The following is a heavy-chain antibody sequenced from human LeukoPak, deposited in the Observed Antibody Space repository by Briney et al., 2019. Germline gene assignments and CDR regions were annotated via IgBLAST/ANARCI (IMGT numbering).Heavy chain of an antibody. CDR3: AKSASGWPYYFDY. V-gene: IGHV3-23*01. Sequence: PGGSLRLSCAASGVTLSSYAMSWARQAPGKGLEWVSGISGGGGSTYYADSVKGRFTVSRDNSKTTLYLQMNSLRAEDTAVYYCAKSASGWPYYFDYWGQGTLVTVSS. CDR2: ISGGGGST. CDR1: GVTLSSYA. D-gene: IGHD6-19*01. J-gene: IGHJ4*02.